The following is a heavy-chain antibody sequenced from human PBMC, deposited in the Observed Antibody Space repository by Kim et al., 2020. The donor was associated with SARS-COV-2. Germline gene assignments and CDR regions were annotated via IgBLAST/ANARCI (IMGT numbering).Heavy chain of an antibody. CDR2: IGNNIITM. D-gene: IGHD2-15*01. CDR3: ARAPGFKGYLTDY. Sequence: GGSLRLSCAASGFAFSDFGMNWVRQAPGKGLEWVSYIGNNIITMYYANSVKGRFTISRDNAKNSLYLQMNNVRDEDTAVYYCARAPGFKGYLTDYWGRGTLVTVSS. J-gene: IGHJ4*02. CDR1: GFAFSDFG. V-gene: IGHV3-48*02.